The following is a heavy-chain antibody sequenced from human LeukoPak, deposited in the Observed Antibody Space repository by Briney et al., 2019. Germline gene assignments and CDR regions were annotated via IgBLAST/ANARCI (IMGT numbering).Heavy chain of an antibody. V-gene: IGHV1-8*01. D-gene: IGHD5-24*01. CDR3: ARAVRDGYKYYYYMDV. CDR1: GYTFTSYD. J-gene: IGHJ6*03. Sequence: ASVKVSCKASGYTFTSYDINWVRQATGQGLEWMGWMNPNSGNTGYAQKFQDRVTMTRNTSISTAYMELSSLRSEDTAVYYCARAVRDGYKYYYYMDVWGKGTTVTVSS. CDR2: MNPNSGNT.